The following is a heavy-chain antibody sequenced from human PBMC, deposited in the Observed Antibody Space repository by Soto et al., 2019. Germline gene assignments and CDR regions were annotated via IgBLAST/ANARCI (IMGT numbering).Heavy chain of an antibody. D-gene: IGHD1-26*01. Sequence: DSVQVSWKASGYTFTGHYIHWVRQAPEQGPEWMGEIGPETGATRYAQKFQGRVTMTRDMSITTVYMELNNLSPDDTAVYYCGRGRSGQIVVFYWGQGTPVTVSS. V-gene: IGHV1-2*02. J-gene: IGHJ4*02. CDR2: IGPETGAT. CDR3: GRGRSGQIVVFY. CDR1: GYTFTGHY.